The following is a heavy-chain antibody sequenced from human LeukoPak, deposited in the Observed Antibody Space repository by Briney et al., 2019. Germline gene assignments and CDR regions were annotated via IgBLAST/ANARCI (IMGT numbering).Heavy chain of an antibody. V-gene: IGHV4-4*07. Sequence: SETLSLTCTVSGGSISSYYWSWIRQPAGKGLEWIGRIYTSGSTNYNPSLKSRVTMSVDTSKNQFSLKLSSVTAADTAVYYCAREAISGSGSYPDAFDIWGQGTMVTVSS. CDR2: IYTSGST. D-gene: IGHD3-10*01. J-gene: IGHJ3*02. CDR3: AREAISGSGSYPDAFDI. CDR1: GGSISSYY.